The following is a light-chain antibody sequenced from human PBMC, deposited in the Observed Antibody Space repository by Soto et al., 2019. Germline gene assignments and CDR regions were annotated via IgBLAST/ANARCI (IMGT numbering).Light chain of an antibody. Sequence: DIQMTQSPSTLSASVGDRVTITCRASQSISTWLAWYQQKPGKAPKLLIYKASNLDSGVPSRFSGSGSGTDFTLTINSLQPDDFATYYCQKYNDYWRTFGQGTKV. V-gene: IGKV1-5*03. CDR2: KAS. J-gene: IGKJ1*01. CDR1: QSISTW. CDR3: QKYNDYWRT.